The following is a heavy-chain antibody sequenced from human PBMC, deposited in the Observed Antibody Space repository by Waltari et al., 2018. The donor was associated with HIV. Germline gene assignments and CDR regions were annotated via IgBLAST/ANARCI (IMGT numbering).Heavy chain of an antibody. V-gene: IGHV3-74*01. CDR1: GFNFRSYW. Sequence: DVRLEESGGNLVQPGGSLRLSCAASGFNFRSYWMHWIRHAPGKGLVLVSHINIDGTETSYLDSVKGRFTISRDNTKNTVYLQMNGLRVDDTAIYYCTRDLSTYGHEFDYWGQGTRVTVAS. CDR2: INIDGTET. J-gene: IGHJ4*02. CDR3: TRDLSTYGHEFDY. D-gene: IGHD2-2*01.